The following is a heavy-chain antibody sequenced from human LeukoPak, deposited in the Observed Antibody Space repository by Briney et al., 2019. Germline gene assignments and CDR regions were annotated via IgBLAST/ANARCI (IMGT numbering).Heavy chain of an antibody. D-gene: IGHD2-8*01. CDR2: INHRGSA. V-gene: IGHV4-34*01. CDR3: VTGGTVLADDAFDI. Sequence: SETLSLTCAVYSGSFSGYYWTWIRQPPGRGLEWIGEINHRGSANYKPSLKSRVTISVDTSKNQFSLKPSSVTAADTAVYYCVTGGTVLADDAFDIWGQGTLVTVSS. J-gene: IGHJ3*02. CDR1: SGSFSGYY.